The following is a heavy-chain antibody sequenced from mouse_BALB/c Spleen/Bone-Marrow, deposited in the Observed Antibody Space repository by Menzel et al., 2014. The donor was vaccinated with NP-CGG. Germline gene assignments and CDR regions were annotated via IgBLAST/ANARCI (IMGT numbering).Heavy chain of an antibody. CDR3: RRYGNYVEYAMGR. D-gene: IGHD2-10*02. J-gene: IGHJ4*01. CDR1: VYTFTDYE. CDR2: IHPGSGGT. V-gene: IGHV1-15*01. Sequence: QVQLHQSGAELVRPGASVKLSFKDLVYTFTDYEMHWVKQTPVHGLEWIGAIHPGSGGTAYNQKFKRKATLTADKTSSADYKELSSLTSEDSAVYYCRRYGNYVEYAMGRWARATPVT.